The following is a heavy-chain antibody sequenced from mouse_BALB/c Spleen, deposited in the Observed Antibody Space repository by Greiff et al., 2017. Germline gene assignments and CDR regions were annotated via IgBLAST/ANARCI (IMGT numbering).Heavy chain of an antibody. J-gene: IGHJ3*01. CDR2: IDPENGNT. CDR1: GFTIKDYY. CDR3: APYYYGSSFAY. Sequence: EVQLQQSGAELVRPGALVKLSCKASGFTIKDYYMHWVKQRPEQGLEWIGWIDPENGNTIYDPKFQGKASITADTSSSTAYLQLSSLTSEDTAVYYCAPYYYGSSFAYWGQGTLVTVSA. D-gene: IGHD1-1*01. V-gene: IGHV14-1*02.